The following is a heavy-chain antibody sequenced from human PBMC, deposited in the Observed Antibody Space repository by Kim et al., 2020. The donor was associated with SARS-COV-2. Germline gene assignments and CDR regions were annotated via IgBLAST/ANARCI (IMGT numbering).Heavy chain of an antibody. Sequence: SETLSLTCTVSGGSISSYYWSWIRQPPGKGLEWIGYIHYSGSTNYNPSLKSRVTILVDTSKNQFSLKLTSVTAADTAVYYCARHTPITTYQLDYWGQGTLVTVSS. CDR2: IHYSGST. CDR3: ARHTPITTYQLDY. J-gene: IGHJ4*02. CDR1: GGSISSYY. D-gene: IGHD3-3*01. V-gene: IGHV4-59*08.